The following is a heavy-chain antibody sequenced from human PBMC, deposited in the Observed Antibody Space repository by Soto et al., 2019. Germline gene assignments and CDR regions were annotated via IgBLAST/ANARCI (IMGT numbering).Heavy chain of an antibody. CDR2: IKQDGSEK. CDR1: GFTFSTYW. V-gene: IGHV3-7*02. D-gene: IGHD6-19*01. Sequence: LRLSCAASGFTFSTYWMNWVRQAPGKGLEWVANIKQDGSEKNYVDSVKGRFTISRDNAKNSLYLQMNSLRAEDTAVYYCARGSSGWYEVDYWGQGTLVTVSS. CDR3: ARGSSGWYEVDY. J-gene: IGHJ4*02.